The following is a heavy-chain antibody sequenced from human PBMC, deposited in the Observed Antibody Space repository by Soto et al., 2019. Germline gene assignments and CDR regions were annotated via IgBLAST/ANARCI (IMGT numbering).Heavy chain of an antibody. CDR2: ISSSGSTI. CDR1: GFTFSSYE. V-gene: IGHV3-48*03. J-gene: IGHJ4*02. CDR3: ARDRSLPSGRKVDFDY. Sequence: EVQLVESGGGLVQPGGSLRLSCAASGFTFSSYEMNGVRQAPGKGLAWVSYISSSGSTIYYADSVKGRFTISRDNAKNLLFLQMNSLRVEDTAVYSCARDRSLPSGRKVDFDYWGQGTLVTVSS. D-gene: IGHD1-26*01.